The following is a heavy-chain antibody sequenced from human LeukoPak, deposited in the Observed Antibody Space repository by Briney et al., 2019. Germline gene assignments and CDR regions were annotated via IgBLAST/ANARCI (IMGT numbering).Heavy chain of an antibody. V-gene: IGHV4-59*01. CDR2: IYYSGST. CDR3: ARTTEDCSSTSCYQYWFDP. Sequence: TSETLSLTCTVSGGSISSYYWSWIRQPPGKGLEWIGYIYYSGSTSYNPSLKSRVTISVDTSKNQISLKVRSVTAADTAVYYCARTTEDCSSTSCYQYWFDPWGQGTLVTVSS. CDR1: GGSISSYY. J-gene: IGHJ5*02. D-gene: IGHD2-2*01.